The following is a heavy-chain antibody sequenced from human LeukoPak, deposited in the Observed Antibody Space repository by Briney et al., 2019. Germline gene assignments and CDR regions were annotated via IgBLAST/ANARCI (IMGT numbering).Heavy chain of an antibody. CDR2: IYYSGST. CDR3: ARAAYYYDSSGPGY. J-gene: IGHJ4*02. V-gene: IGHV4-39*01. D-gene: IGHD3-22*01. CDR1: GGSISSSSYY. Sequence: TSSETLSLTCTVSGGSISSSSYYWGWIRQPPGKGLEWIGSIYYSGSTYYNPSLKSRVTISVDTSKNQFSLKLSSVTAADTAVYYCARAAYYYDSSGPGYWGQGTLVTVSS.